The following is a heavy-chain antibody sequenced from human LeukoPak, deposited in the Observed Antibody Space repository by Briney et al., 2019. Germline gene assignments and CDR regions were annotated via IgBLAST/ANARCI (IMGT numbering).Heavy chain of an antibody. V-gene: IGHV3-48*01. CDR2: ISSSSSTI. CDR3: ARGGLYGDYEIEY. D-gene: IGHD4-17*01. Sequence: GGSLRLSCAASGFTFSSYSMNWVRQAPGKGLEWVSYISSSSSTIYYADSVKGRFTISRDNAKNSLYLQMNSLRAEDTAVYYCARGGLYGDYEIEYWGQGTLVTVSS. J-gene: IGHJ4*02. CDR1: GFTFSSYS.